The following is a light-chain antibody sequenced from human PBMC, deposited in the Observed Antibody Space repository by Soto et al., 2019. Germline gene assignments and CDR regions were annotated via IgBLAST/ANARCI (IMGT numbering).Light chain of an antibody. J-gene: IGKJ2*01. CDR3: QQYGTSPPRFT. V-gene: IGKV3-20*01. CDR1: PGISSTY. CDR2: GAS. Sequence: EIVLTQSPGTLSLSPGDGATLSCRASPGISSTYLAWYQQKPGQAPRLLIYGASKRATGIPDRFSGSGSGTDFTLTISRLQPEDFAVYYCQQYGTSPPRFTFGQGTKLEIK.